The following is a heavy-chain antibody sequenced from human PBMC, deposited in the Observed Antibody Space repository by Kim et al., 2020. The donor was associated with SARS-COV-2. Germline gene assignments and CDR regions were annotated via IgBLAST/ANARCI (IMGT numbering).Heavy chain of an antibody. V-gene: IGHV3-23*01. CDR3: AKRPSSDSDGYFDY. CDR1: GFTFSNYA. D-gene: IGHD2-15*01. J-gene: IGHJ4*02. Sequence: GGSLRLSCAASGFTFSNYAMSWVRQAPGKGLEWVSSISGRVGTTYYADSVKGRFTIARDDSKNTLYLQMNSLRAEDTAVYYCAKRPSSDSDGYFDYWGQGTLVTVSS. CDR2: ISGRVGTT.